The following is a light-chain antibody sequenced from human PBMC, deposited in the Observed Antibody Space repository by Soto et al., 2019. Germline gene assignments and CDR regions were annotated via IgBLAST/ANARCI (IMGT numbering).Light chain of an antibody. Sequence: DIVMTQSPDSLAVSLGERATINCKSSQSVLYSSNNKNYLAWYQQKPGQPPKLLIHWASTRESGVPDRFSGSGSGIDFTITISSLQAEDVAVYYWQQYYDTRTFGQGTKLEIK. CDR1: QSVLYSSNNKNY. CDR3: QQYYDTRT. V-gene: IGKV4-1*01. CDR2: WAS. J-gene: IGKJ2*01.